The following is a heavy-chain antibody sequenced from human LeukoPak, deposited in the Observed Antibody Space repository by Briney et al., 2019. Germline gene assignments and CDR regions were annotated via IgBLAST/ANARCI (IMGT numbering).Heavy chain of an antibody. CDR3: ARAFGGVNVPDVAY. Sequence: GGSLRLSCAASGFTFSSYSMNWVCQAPGKGLEWVSSISSSSSYIYYADSVKGRFTISRDNAKNSLYLQMNSLRAEDTAVYYCARAFGGVNVPDVAYWGQGTLVTVSS. CDR1: GFTFSSYS. CDR2: ISSSSSYI. V-gene: IGHV3-21*01. J-gene: IGHJ4*02. D-gene: IGHD3-16*01.